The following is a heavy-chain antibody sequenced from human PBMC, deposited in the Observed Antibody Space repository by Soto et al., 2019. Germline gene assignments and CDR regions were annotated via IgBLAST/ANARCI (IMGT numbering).Heavy chain of an antibody. CDR2: IYYSGST. CDR3: ARQTGIVATRLSD. D-gene: IGHD5-12*01. V-gene: IGHV4-39*01. Sequence: PSETLSLTCTVSGGSISSSSYYWGWIRQPPGKGLEWIGSIYYSGSTYYNPSLKSRVTISVDTSKNQFSLKLSSVTAADTAVYYCARQTGIVATRLSDWGQGTLVTVS. J-gene: IGHJ4*02. CDR1: GGSISSSSYY.